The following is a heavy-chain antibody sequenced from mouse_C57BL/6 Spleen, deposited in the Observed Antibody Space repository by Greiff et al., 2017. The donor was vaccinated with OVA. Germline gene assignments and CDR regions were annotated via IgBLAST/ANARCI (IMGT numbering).Heavy chain of an antibody. D-gene: IGHD2-5*01. CDR1: GYTFTSYG. J-gene: IGHJ1*03. Sequence: QVQLQQSGAELARPGASVKLSCKASGYTFTSYGISWVKQRTGQGLEWIGEIYPRSGNTYYNEKFKGKATLTVDKSSSTAYMQLSSLTSEDSAVYYCARRGSNYWYFDVWGTGTTVTVSS. CDR2: IYPRSGNT. CDR3: ARRGSNYWYFDV. V-gene: IGHV1-81*01.